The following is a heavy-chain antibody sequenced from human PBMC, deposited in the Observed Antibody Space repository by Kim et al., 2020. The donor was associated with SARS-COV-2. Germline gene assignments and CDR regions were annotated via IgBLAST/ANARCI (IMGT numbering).Heavy chain of an antibody. J-gene: IGHJ5*02. CDR2: RT. CDR3: AKAGRGLVCDH. Sequence: RTYYAASVKGRFTISRDNSKNTLYLQMNSLRANDTAVYYCAKAGRGLVCDHWGQGTPVTVSS. D-gene: IGHD3-9*01. V-gene: IGHV3-53*01.